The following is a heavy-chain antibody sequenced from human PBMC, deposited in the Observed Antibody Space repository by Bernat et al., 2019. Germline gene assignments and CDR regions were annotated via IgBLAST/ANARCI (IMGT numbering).Heavy chain of an antibody. V-gene: IGHV3-33*01. J-gene: IGHJ2*01. D-gene: IGHD2-15*01. CDR1: GFTFRNFG. CDR3: ARHIGSCSGGSCSDWYFDL. Sequence: QVQLVESGGGVVQPGRSLRLSCAASGFTFRNFGMHWVRQPPGKWLEWVAIIWDDGSNKYYADSVKGRFTISRDNSRNTVYLQLNSLRAEDTAVYYCARHIGSCSGGSCSDWYFDLWGRGTLVTVSS. CDR2: IWDDGSNK.